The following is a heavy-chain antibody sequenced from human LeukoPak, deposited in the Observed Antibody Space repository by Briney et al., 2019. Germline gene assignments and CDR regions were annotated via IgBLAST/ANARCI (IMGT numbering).Heavy chain of an antibody. CDR2: INAGNGNT. V-gene: IGHV1-3*01. CDR1: GYTFTSYA. CDR3: ARAPLYYYYMDV. J-gene: IGHJ6*03. Sequence: ASVKVSCKASGYTFTSYAMHWVRQAPGQRLEWMGWINAGNGNTKYSQKFQGRVTITRDTSASTAYMELSSLRSEGTAVYYCARAPLYYYYMDVWGKGTTVTVSS.